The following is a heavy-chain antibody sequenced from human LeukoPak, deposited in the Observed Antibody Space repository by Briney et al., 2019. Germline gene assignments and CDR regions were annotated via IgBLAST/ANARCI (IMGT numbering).Heavy chain of an antibody. CDR3: ARHHYDTLTGYYKEGFDY. CDR2: MNPNSGNT. Sequence: ASVKVSCKASGYTFTSYDINWVQQATGQGLEWMGWMNPNSGNTGYAQKFQGRVTMTRNTSISTAYMELSSLRSEDTAVYYCARHHYDTLTGYYKEGFDYWGQGTLVTVSS. V-gene: IGHV1-8*01. D-gene: IGHD3-9*01. J-gene: IGHJ4*02. CDR1: GYTFTSYD.